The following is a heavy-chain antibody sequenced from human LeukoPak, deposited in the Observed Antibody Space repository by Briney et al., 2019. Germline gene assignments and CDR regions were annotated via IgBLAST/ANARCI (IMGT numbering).Heavy chain of an antibody. CDR3: ARNGGNSDFDY. CDR2: IYYSGST. Sequence: SETLSLTCTVSGGSISSNSYYWGWIRQPPGKGLEWIASIYYSGSTYYNPSLKSRVTMLLDKSKNQFSLKLSSVTAADTAVYYCARNGGNSDFDYWGQGTLVTVSS. D-gene: IGHD4-23*01. J-gene: IGHJ4*02. V-gene: IGHV4-39*07. CDR1: GGSISSNSYY.